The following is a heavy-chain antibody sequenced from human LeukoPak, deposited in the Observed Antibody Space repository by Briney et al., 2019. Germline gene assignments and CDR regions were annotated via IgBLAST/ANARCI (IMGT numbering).Heavy chain of an antibody. V-gene: IGHV1-18*01. CDR2: ISAYNGNT. D-gene: IGHD6-13*01. J-gene: IGHJ3*02. Sequence: ASVKVSCKASGYTFTSYGISWVRQAPGQGLEWMGWISAYNGNTNYAQKLQGRVTMTTDTSTSTAYMELSSLRSEDTAVYYCASGYSSSWYDAGGAFDIWGQGTMVTVSS. CDR1: GYTFTSYG. CDR3: ASGYSSSWYDAGGAFDI.